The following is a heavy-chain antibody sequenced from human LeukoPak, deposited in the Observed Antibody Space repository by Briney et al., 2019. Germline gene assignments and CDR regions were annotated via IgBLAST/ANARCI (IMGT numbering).Heavy chain of an antibody. CDR1: GGSFSGYY. CDR3: ARVSWSGYWRPSVWFDP. CDR2: INHSGST. V-gene: IGHV4-34*01. Sequence: SETLSLTCAVYGGSFSGYYWSWIRQPPGKGLEWIGEINHSGSTNYNPSLKSRVTISVDTSKNQFSLKLSSVTAADTAVYYCARVSWSGYWRPSVWFDPWGQGTLVTVSS. J-gene: IGHJ5*02. D-gene: IGHD3-3*01.